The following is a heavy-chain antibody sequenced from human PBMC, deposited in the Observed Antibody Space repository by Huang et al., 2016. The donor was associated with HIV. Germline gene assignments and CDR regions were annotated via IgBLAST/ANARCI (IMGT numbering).Heavy chain of an antibody. V-gene: IGHV3-30*03. CDR2: ISYDGINK. CDR3: VRDRGNHLIGSGSPYYGMDA. CDR1: GFIFSNHG. J-gene: IGHJ6*02. D-gene: IGHD3-10*01. Sequence: QVQLVESGGGVVRPGRSLRISCAVSGFIFSNHGMHWVRQAPGNGLELVAVISYDGINKYYLESLKDRIIISRDNSKNSLYLEMNSLRPEDTAVYYCVRDRGNHLIGSGSPYYGMDAWGRGTTVIASS.